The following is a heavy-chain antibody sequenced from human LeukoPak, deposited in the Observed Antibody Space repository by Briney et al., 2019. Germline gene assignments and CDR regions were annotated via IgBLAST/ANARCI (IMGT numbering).Heavy chain of an antibody. V-gene: IGHV1-8*01. D-gene: IGHD4-17*01. J-gene: IGHJ4*02. CDR3: ARASRTYFGDYLYYFDS. Sequence: ASVKVSCKASGYTFSNYDINWVRQATGQGLEWMGWMNPKSGNTGHAQNFQGRVTMTRNSSITTSYMELSSLRSEDTAVYYCARASRTYFGDYLYYFDSWGQGTLVTVSS. CDR2: MNPKSGNT. CDR1: GYTFSNYD.